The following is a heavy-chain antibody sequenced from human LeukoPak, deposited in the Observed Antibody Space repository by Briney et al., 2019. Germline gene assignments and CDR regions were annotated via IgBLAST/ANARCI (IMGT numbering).Heavy chain of an antibody. Sequence: GASVKVSCKASGGTFSSYAISWVRQAPGQKREWMGGSIPIFCTANYAQKFQGRVTTTADDTTSTAYSDLGSLRSQDTAFYYCARDGWREEDIWGQGTMVTVSS. V-gene: IGHV1-69*01. CDR1: GGTFSSYA. J-gene: IGHJ3*02. CDR2: SIPIFCTA. CDR3: ARDGWREEDI. D-gene: IGHD6-19*01.